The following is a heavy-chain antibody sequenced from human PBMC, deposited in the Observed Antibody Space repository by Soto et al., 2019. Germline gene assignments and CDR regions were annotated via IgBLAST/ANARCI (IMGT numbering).Heavy chain of an antibody. CDR1: GFTFSRYA. CDR3: ARDRYYDGSGYYFAFHS. Sequence: EVHVLESGGGLVQPGGSLRLSCAASGFTFSRYAMTWVRQAPGKGLEWVSVISSSGSSIYYADSEKGRFTISRDNSKNTLYLQMNSLRAEDTAVYYCARDRYYDGSGYYFAFHSWGQGTLVTVSS. J-gene: IGHJ4*02. V-gene: IGHV3-23*01. D-gene: IGHD3-22*01. CDR2: ISSSGSSI.